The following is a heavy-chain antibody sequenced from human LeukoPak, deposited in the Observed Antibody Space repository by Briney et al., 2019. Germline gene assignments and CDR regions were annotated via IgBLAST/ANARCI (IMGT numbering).Heavy chain of an antibody. Sequence: PGGSLRLSCAASGFTFSSYSMNWVRQAPGKGLEWVSYISSSSSTIYYADSVKGRFTISRDNAKKSLYLQMNSLRAEDTAVYYCARCGGYYYGSGSRPKLCYNWFDPWGQGTLVTVSS. V-gene: IGHV3-48*01. CDR3: ARCGGYYYGSGSRPKLCYNWFDP. CDR1: GFTFSSYS. CDR2: ISSSSSTI. D-gene: IGHD3-10*01. J-gene: IGHJ5*02.